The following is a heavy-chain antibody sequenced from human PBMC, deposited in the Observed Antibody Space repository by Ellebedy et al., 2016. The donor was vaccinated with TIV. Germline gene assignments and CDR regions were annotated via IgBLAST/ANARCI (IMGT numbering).Heavy chain of an antibody. J-gene: IGHJ4*02. D-gene: IGHD5-24*01. Sequence: AASVKVSCKASGGTFSSYAISWVRQAPGQGLEWMGRIIPILGIANYAQKFQGRVTITADKSTSTAYMELSSLRSEDTAVYCCARVREMATISPGDYWGQGTLVTVSS. CDR2: IIPILGIA. CDR1: GGTFSSYA. V-gene: IGHV1-69*04. CDR3: ARVREMATISPGDY.